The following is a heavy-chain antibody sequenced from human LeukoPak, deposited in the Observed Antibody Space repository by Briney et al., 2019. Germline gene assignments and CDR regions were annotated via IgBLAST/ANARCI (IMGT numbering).Heavy chain of an antibody. CDR2: ISSSSSTI. CDR3: ASGGQSAYYLVRGVNSYY. J-gene: IGHJ4*02. V-gene: IGHV3-48*02. D-gene: IGHD3-10*02. CDR1: GFTFSSYW. Sequence: SGGSLRLSCAASGFTFSSYWMSWVRQAPGKGLEWVSYISSSSSTIYYADSVKGRFTISRDNAKNSLYLQMNSLRDEDTAVYYCASGGQSAYYLVRGVNSYYWGQGTLVTVSS.